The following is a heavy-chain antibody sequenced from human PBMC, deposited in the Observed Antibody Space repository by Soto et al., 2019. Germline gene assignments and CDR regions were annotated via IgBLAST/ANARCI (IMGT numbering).Heavy chain of an antibody. D-gene: IGHD3-16*01. J-gene: IGHJ4*02. CDR3: VKEIGDSNDYPLDY. CDR2: ISNDGSST. Sequence: QVQLVESGGGVVQPGRSLRLSCAASGFTFSSLGMHWVRQAPGKGLEWVAIISNDGSSTYYADSVKGRFTISRDNSKNTLDLQLNSLRTEDTAIYYWVKEIGDSNDYPLDYWGQGTLVTVSS. V-gene: IGHV3-30*18. CDR1: GFTFSSLG.